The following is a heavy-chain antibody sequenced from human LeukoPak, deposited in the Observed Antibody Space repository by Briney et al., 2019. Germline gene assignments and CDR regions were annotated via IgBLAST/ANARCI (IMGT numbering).Heavy chain of an antibody. Sequence: GRSLRLSCAASGFTFSSYGMHWVRQAPGKGLEWVAVIWYDGSSKYYADSVKGRFTISRDNSKNTLYLQMNSLRTEGTAVYYCGSLTGALIDSRGQGTLVTVSS. J-gene: IGHJ4*02. CDR1: GFTFSSYG. D-gene: IGHD7-27*01. CDR3: GSLTGALIDS. V-gene: IGHV3-33*01. CDR2: IWYDGSSK.